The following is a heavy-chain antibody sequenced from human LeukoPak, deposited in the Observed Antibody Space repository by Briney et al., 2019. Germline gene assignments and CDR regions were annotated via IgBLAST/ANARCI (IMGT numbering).Heavy chain of an antibody. V-gene: IGHV3-7*01. CDR3: ARDKLVRGVW. Sequence: GGSLRLSCAAPGFTLSSYWMTWIRQAPGKGLEWVANIKQDGSEKYYVDSVKGRFTISRDNAKNSLYLQMNSLRVEDTAVYYCARDKLVRGVWWGQGTLVTVSS. CDR2: IKQDGSEK. D-gene: IGHD3-10*01. CDR1: GFTLSSYW. J-gene: IGHJ4*02.